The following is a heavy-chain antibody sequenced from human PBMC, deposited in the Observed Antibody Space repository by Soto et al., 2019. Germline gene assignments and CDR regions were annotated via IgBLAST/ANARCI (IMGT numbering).Heavy chain of an antibody. CDR3: AKDLVENTMIVVAPFDY. D-gene: IGHD3-22*01. CDR2: ISGSGGST. V-gene: IGHV3-23*01. J-gene: IGHJ4*02. Sequence: PGGSLRLSCAASGFTFSSYAMSWVRQAPGKGLEWVSAISGSGGSTYYADSVKGRFTISRDNFKNTLYLQMNSLRAEDTAAYYCAKDLVENTMIVVAPFDYWGQGTLVTVSS. CDR1: GFTFSSYA.